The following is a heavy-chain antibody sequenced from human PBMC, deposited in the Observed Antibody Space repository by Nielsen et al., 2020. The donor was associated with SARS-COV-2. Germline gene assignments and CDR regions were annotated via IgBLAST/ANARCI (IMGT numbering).Heavy chain of an antibody. V-gene: IGHV4-31*03. CDR2: IYYSGNT. CDR1: GGSITSVNNY. J-gene: IGHJ5*02. D-gene: IGHD3-10*01. CDR3: ARAFLGSGTYYNNNWFDP. Sequence: SETLSLTCTVSGGSITSVNNYWSWIRQHPGKGLEWIGYIYYSGNTYYNPSLKSRVTISVDTSKNQFSLKLSSVTAADTAVYYCARAFLGSGTYYNNNWFDPWGQGTLVTVSS.